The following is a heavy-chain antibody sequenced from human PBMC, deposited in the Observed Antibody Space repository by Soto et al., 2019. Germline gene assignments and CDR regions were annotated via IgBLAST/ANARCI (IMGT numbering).Heavy chain of an antibody. D-gene: IGHD3-22*01. Sequence: SETLSLTCTVSGGSISSRSYYWGWIRQPPGKGLEWIANIFYSGSTYYNPSLKSRVTISVDTSKNQFSLELSSVTAADTAVYFCATYCDSSGYYPGALGYWGQGTLVTVSS. CDR1: GGSISSRSYY. CDR2: IFYSGST. J-gene: IGHJ4*02. V-gene: IGHV4-39*01. CDR3: ATYCDSSGYYPGALGY.